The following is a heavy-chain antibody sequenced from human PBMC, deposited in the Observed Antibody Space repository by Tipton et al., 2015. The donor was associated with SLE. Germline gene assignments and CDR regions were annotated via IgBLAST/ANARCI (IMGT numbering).Heavy chain of an antibody. J-gene: IGHJ3*02. Sequence: TLSLTCTVSGDSISSSSYYWGWIRQPPGKGLEWIGSIYYSGSTYYNPSLKSRVTISVDTSKNQFSLKLSSVTAADTAVYYCAREGGAFDIWGQGTMVTVSS. V-gene: IGHV4-39*07. D-gene: IGHD3-16*01. CDR3: AREGGAFDI. CDR1: GDSISSSSYY. CDR2: IYYSGST.